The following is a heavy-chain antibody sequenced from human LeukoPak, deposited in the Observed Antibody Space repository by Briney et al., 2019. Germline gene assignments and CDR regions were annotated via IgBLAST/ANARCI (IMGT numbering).Heavy chain of an antibody. CDR2: ISSNAGST. D-gene: IGHD2-15*01. J-gene: IGHJ4*02. Sequence: PGGSLRLSCAASGFTFSSYGMRWVRQAPGQGLEFVSVISSNAGSTYYANSVKGRFTISRENSKNTLYLKMGSLRAEAMAVYYCSRGGGGSCYSGGCYFDYWGQGTLVTVSS. CDR1: GFTFSSYG. CDR3: SRGGGGSCYSGGCYFDY. V-gene: IGHV3-64*01.